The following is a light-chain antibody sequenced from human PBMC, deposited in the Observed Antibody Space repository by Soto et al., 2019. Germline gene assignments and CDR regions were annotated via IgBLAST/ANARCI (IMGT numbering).Light chain of an antibody. CDR2: GAS. V-gene: IGKV3-20*01. CDR3: QQYVSSPWK. CDR1: QSVSSSY. Sequence: EIVLTQSPGTLSLSPGERATLSCRASQSVSSSYLAWYQQKPGQAPRLLIHGASSRATGIPDRFSGSGSGTDFTLTSRRREPEDFAVYYCQQYVSSPWKFGQGTKVEIK. J-gene: IGKJ1*01.